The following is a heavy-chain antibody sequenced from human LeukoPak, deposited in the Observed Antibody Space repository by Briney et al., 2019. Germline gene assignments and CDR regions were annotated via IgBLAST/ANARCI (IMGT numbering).Heavy chain of an antibody. V-gene: IGHV4-34*01. CDR2: INHSGST. CDR3: ARHLLLYYYGSGSPFGAPNWFDP. J-gene: IGHJ5*02. Sequence: SETLSLTCAVYGGSFSGYYWSWIRQPPGKGLEWIGEINHSGSTNYNPSLKSRVTISVDTSKNQFSLKLSSVTAADTAVYYCARHLLLYYYGSGSPFGAPNWFDPWGQGTLVTVSS. D-gene: IGHD3-10*01. CDR1: GGSFSGYY.